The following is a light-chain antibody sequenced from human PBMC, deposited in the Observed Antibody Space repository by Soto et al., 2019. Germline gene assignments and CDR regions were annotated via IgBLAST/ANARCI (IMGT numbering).Light chain of an antibody. CDR2: EVN. J-gene: IGLJ1*01. CDR3: SSYTSSDSVSV. CDR1: ISDVGAYNY. Sequence: QSVLTQPASVSGPPGQSITISCTGTISDVGAYNYVSWYQRHPGKAPKLLIYEVNSRPSGVSDRFSGSKSGNTASLTISGLQAEDEADYYCSSYTSSDSVSVFGSGTKVTVL. V-gene: IGLV2-14*01.